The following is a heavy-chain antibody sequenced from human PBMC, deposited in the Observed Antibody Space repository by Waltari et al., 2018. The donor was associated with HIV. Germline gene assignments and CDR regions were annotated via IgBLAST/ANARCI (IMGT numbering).Heavy chain of an antibody. Sequence: EVHLVESGGTLVQPGGSLRLSCSASGFTFSNYAVHWVRQPPGTGQEYVSAFSGDGQSTYDAGSVKGRFTIARDNSKKTVWLQMRSLRAEDTAVYYCAKGNYDVLTGYYGPSFEYWGQGTLVTVSS. V-gene: IGHV3-64D*06. CDR3: AKGNYDVLTGYYGPSFEY. CDR1: GFTFSNYA. CDR2: FSGDGQST. J-gene: IGHJ4*02. D-gene: IGHD3-9*01.